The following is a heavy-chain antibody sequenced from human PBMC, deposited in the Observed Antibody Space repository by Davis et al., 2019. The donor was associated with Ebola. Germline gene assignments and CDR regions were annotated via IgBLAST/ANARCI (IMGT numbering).Heavy chain of an antibody. CDR1: GFMFSDSW. CDR3: ATPYTVTY. CDR2: IKQDGSEK. Sequence: GESLKISCAASGFMFSDSWMTWVRQAPGKGLEWVANIKQDGSEKNYVDSVKGRFTISRDNAENLLYLQMNSLRAEDTAVYYRATPYTVTYWGQGTLVTVSS. V-gene: IGHV3-7*03. D-gene: IGHD3-16*01. J-gene: IGHJ4*02.